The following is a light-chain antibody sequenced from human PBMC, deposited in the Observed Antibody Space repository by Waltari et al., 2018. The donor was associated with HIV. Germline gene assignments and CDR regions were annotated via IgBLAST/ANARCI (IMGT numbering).Light chain of an antibody. J-gene: IGKJ2*01. V-gene: IGKV1-39*01. CDR1: QSISTS. CDR2: AAS. CDR3: QQSDSVPRT. Sequence: TQMTQSPSSLSASVGDTVTITCRASQSISTSLDWYQHKPGTAPKLLIYAASSLQSGVPPRFSGSGSGTDFTLTINSLQDEDFATYYCQQSDSVPRTFGQGTKLEVK.